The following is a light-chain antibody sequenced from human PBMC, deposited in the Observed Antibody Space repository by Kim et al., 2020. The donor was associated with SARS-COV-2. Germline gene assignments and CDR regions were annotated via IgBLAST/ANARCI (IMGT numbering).Light chain of an antibody. J-gene: IGKJ2*01. V-gene: IGKV3-20*01. CDR1: QSVSSSY. CDR3: QHFGSSPPFT. CDR2: GAS. Sequence: EIVLTKSPGTLSLSPGERATLSCRASQSVSSSYLAWYQHKPAQAPRLLIYGASSRATGIPDRFSGSGSGTDFTLTISRLEPEDFAVYYCQHFGSSPPFTFGQGTKLEI.